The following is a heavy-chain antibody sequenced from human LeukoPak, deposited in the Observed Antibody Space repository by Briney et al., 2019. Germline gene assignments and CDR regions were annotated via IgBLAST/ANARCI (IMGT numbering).Heavy chain of an antibody. V-gene: IGHV3-23*01. CDR3: AKEAVLYYYGSGSPAFDC. Sequence: GGTLRLSCAASGFTFSSYGMSWVRQAPGKGLEWVSTFRTNDRRTYYADSVKGRFTISRDNSKNTLSLQMNSLRADDTAVYYCAKEAVLYYYGSGSPAFDCWGQGTLVTVSS. CDR1: GFTFSSYG. D-gene: IGHD3-10*01. J-gene: IGHJ4*02. CDR2: FRTNDRRT.